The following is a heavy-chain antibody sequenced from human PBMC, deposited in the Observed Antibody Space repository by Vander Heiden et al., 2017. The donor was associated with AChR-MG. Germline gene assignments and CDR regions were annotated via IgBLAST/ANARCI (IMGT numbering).Heavy chain of an antibody. V-gene: IGHV3-9*01. J-gene: IGHJ4*02. CDR1: GFTFDDYA. CDR2: ISWNSGSI. Sequence: EVQLVESGGGLVQPGRSLRLSCAAPGFTFDDYAMHWVRQAPGKGLEWVSGISWNSGSIGYADSVKGRFTISRDNAKNSLYLQMNSLRAEDTALYYCAKGGVDYGSGSYYPYWGQGTLVTVSS. CDR3: AKGGVDYGSGSYYPY. D-gene: IGHD3-10*01.